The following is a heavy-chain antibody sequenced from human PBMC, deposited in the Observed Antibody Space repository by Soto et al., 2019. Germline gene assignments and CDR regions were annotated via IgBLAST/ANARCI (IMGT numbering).Heavy chain of an antibody. D-gene: IGHD3-10*01. V-gene: IGHV4-39*07. CDR2: IYYSGNT. CDR3: ASHYYGSGSQMYYFDY. J-gene: IGHJ4*02. Sequence: SETLSLTCTVSGGSISSSSYYWGWIRQPPGKGLEWIGSIYYSGNTYYNPSLKSRVTISVDTSKNQFSLKLSSVTAADTAVYYCASHYYGSGSQMYYFDYWGQGTLVTVSS. CDR1: GGSISSSSYY.